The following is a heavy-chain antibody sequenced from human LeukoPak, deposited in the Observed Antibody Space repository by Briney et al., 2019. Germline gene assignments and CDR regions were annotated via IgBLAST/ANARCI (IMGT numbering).Heavy chain of an antibody. Sequence: GGSLRLSCAASGFAFSYSSMHWVRQAPGKGLEWVAGISYDGHYKGYADSVRGRFTISRDDFKNHLYLEMSGLRPEDAALYYCVRDLLVGSPDYFDLWGQGALVTVSS. D-gene: IGHD1-26*01. V-gene: IGHV3-30*04. CDR3: VRDLLVGSPDYFDL. CDR1: GFAFSYSS. CDR2: ISYDGHYK. J-gene: IGHJ4*02.